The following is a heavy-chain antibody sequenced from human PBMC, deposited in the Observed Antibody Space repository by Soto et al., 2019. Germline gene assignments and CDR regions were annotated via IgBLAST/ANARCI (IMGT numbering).Heavy chain of an antibody. D-gene: IGHD2-15*01. CDR3: ARDKGLGYCSGGSCYPHAFDI. V-gene: IGHV1-8*01. J-gene: IGHJ3*02. CDR1: GYTFTSYD. CDR2: INPNSANT. Sequence: ASVKVSCKASGYTFTSYDINWVRQATGQGLEWVGWINPNSANTGYAQKFQGRVTMTRDTSTSTVYMELSSLRSEDTAVYYCARDKGLGYCSGGSCYPHAFDIWGQGTMVTVSS.